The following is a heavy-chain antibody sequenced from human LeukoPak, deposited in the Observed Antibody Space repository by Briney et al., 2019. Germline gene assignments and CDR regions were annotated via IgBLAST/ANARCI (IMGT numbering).Heavy chain of an antibody. CDR1: GGTLSSYA. Sequence: RWASVKVSCKASGGTLSSYAISWVRQAPGQGLEWMGGIIPIFGTANYAQKFQGRVTITADESTSTAYMELSSLRSEDTAVYYCARDRGYCSSTSCYKDAFDIWGQGTMVTVSS. J-gene: IGHJ3*02. D-gene: IGHD2-2*02. V-gene: IGHV1-69*01. CDR3: ARDRGYCSSTSCYKDAFDI. CDR2: IIPIFGTA.